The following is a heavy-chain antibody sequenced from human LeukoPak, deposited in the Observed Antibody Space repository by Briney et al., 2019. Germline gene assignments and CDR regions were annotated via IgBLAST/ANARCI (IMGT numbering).Heavy chain of an antibody. CDR1: GGSISSSY. CDR2: IYYSGSA. Sequence: SETLSLTCTVSGGSISSSYWSWIRQPPGKGLEWIGYIYYSGSANYSPSLKSRVTISVDTSKNQFSPNLNSVTAADTAVYYCARDPTGANYFDYWGQGTLVTVSS. CDR3: ARDPTGANYFDY. J-gene: IGHJ4*02. D-gene: IGHD7-27*01. V-gene: IGHV4-59*01.